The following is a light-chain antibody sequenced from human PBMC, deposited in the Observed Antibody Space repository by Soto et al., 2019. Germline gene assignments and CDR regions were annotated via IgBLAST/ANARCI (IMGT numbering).Light chain of an antibody. CDR2: GAS. V-gene: IGKV3-20*01. CDR3: QQYDSSPWT. J-gene: IGKJ1*01. CDR1: QSVSSSF. Sequence: EIVLTQSPGTLSLSPGERATLSCRASQSVSSSFLAWYQQKPGQAPRLLIYGASSRATGIPDRFSGSGSGTDFNLTISRLEHEDFAVYYCQQYDSSPWTCGQGTKVEIK.